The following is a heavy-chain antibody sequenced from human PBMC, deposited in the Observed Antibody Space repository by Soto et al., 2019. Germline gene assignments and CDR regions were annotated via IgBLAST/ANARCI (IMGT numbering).Heavy chain of an antibody. J-gene: IGHJ6*02. V-gene: IGHV1-69*01. CDR1: GGTFSSYA. Sequence: QVQLVQSGAEVKKPGSSVKVSCQASGGTFSSYAISWGRQAPGQGLEWMGGIMPIFGTANYAPKFQGRVTIAADDSTSTADMELSSLRSEDTAVYYCARLSYGDSYSYGMAVWCQGPTVTVSS. D-gene: IGHD4-17*01. CDR2: IMPIFGTA. CDR3: ARLSYGDSYSYGMAV.